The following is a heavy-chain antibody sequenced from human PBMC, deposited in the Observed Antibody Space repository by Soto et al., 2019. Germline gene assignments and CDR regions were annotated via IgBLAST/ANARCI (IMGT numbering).Heavy chain of an antibody. CDR2: IYPGDSDT. J-gene: IGHJ6*03. CDR3: ARHGGYCSSTSCPPYYYYYMDV. V-gene: IGHV5-51*01. Sequence: GWSLRLSCKGSGYSFTSYWIGWVRQMPGKGLEWMGIIYPGDSDTRYSPSFQGQVTISADKSISTAYLQWGSLKASDTAMYYCARHGGYCSSTSCPPYYYYYMDVWGKGTTVTVSS. CDR1: GYSFTSYW. D-gene: IGHD2-2*01.